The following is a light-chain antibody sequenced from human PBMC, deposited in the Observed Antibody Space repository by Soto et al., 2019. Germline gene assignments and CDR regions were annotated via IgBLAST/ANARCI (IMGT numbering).Light chain of an antibody. J-gene: IGKJ5*01. Sequence: DIQMTQSPSSLSASVGDTVTITCQASQDISTYLNWYQHKPGNAPKLLIYDASTLETGVPSRFSGSGSGEDFTLTSGSLHPEYIATYYCQHYDTLITFGQGTRLEIK. CDR3: QHYDTLIT. V-gene: IGKV1-33*01. CDR1: QDISTY. CDR2: DAS.